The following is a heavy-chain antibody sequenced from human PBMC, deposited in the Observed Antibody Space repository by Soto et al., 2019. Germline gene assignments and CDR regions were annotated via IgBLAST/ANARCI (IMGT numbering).Heavy chain of an antibody. CDR3: ARQGVLLGFGELRATGYGMDV. J-gene: IGHJ6*02. V-gene: IGHV4-59*08. D-gene: IGHD3-10*01. CDR1: GGSISSYY. CDR2: IYYSGST. Sequence: SETLSLTCTVSGGSISSYYWSWIRQPPGKGLEWIGYIYYSGSTNYNPSLKSRVTISVDTSKNQFSLKLSSVTAADTAVYYCARQGVLLGFGELRATGYGMDVGGQGTMV.